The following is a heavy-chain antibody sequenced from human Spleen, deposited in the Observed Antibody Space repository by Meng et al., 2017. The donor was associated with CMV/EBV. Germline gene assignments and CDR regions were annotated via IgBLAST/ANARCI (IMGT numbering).Heavy chain of an antibody. CDR1: GFTFSSYW. V-gene: IGHV3-74*01. D-gene: IGHD3-9*01. J-gene: IGHJ4*02. Sequence: GESLKISCAASGFTFSSYWMHWVRQAPGKGLVWVSRINSDGSSTSYADSVKGRFTISRDNAKNTLYLQMNSLRAEDTAVYYCAKDGHRVLRYFDWSLGYWGQGTLVTVSS. CDR2: INSDGSST. CDR3: AKDGHRVLRYFDWSLGY.